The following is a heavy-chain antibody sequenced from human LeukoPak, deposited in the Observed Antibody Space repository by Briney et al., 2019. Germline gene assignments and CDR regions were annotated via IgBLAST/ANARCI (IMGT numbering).Heavy chain of an antibody. CDR3: AREARVGATSY. V-gene: IGHV1-8*01. Sequence: GASVKVSCKASGYTFTSYDINWVRQATGQGLEWMGWMNPNSGNTGYAQKFQGRVSMTRNTSISTAYMELSGLRSEDTAVYYCAREARVGATSYWGQGALVTVSS. J-gene: IGHJ4*02. CDR2: MNPNSGNT. CDR1: GYTFTSYD. D-gene: IGHD1-26*01.